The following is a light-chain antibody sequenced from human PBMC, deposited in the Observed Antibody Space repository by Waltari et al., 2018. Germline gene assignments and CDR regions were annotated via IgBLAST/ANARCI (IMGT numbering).Light chain of an antibody. J-gene: IGKJ1*01. Sequence: DIVTTQSPATLSVSPGERATLSCRTSQSVNSNLAWYQQKPGQAPRLLVFGASTRATGIPARFTCSGSGTEFTLTISSLQSEDFAIYYCQQYSTWPPWTFGQGTKVDIK. CDR2: GAS. CDR1: QSVNSN. V-gene: IGKV3-15*01. CDR3: QQYSTWPPWT.